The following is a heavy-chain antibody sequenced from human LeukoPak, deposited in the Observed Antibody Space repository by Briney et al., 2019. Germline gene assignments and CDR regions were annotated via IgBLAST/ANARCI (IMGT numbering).Heavy chain of an antibody. CDR1: GGTFSSYA. J-gene: IGHJ5*02. CDR3: ARDSRGPEA. Sequence: SVKVSCKASGGTFSSYAISWVRQAPGQGLEWMGRIIPIFGTANYAHKFQGRFTITTDKSTSTAYMELSSLRSEATAVYYCARDSRGPEAWGQGTLVTVSS. V-gene: IGHV1-69*05. CDR2: IIPIFGTA.